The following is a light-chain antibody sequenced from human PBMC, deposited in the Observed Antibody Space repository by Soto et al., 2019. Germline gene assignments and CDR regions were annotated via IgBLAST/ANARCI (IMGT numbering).Light chain of an antibody. CDR3: YSYAGRNIWV. Sequence: QSVLAQPPSASGSPGQSVTISCTGSGSDIGAYNFVSWYQQHPGKAPKLMIFGVTERPSGVPDRFSCSKSGNTASLTVSGLQADDEAVYYCYSYAGRNIWVFGGGTKLTVL. V-gene: IGLV2-8*01. J-gene: IGLJ3*02. CDR1: GSDIGAYNF. CDR2: GVT.